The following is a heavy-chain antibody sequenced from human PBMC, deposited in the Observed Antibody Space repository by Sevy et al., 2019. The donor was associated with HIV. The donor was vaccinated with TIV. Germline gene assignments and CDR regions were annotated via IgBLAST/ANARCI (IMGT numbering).Heavy chain of an antibody. CDR2: IYPGDSHT. V-gene: IGHV5-51*01. CDR1: GYSFTSYW. Sequence: GESLKISCKGSGYSFTSYWIGWVRQMPGKGLEWMGIIYPGDSHTRYSPSFQGQVTISADKSIRTAYLQWSSLKASDTAMYFCARGTTVTRIDYWGQGTLVTVSS. CDR3: ARGTTVTRIDY. D-gene: IGHD4-17*01. J-gene: IGHJ4*02.